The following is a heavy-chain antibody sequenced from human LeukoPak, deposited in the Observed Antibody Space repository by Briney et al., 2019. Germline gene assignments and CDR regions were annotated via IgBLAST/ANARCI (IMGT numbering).Heavy chain of an antibody. CDR1: GGTFSSYA. CDR2: IIPIFGTA. D-gene: IGHD2-15*01. CDR3: ATDRCSGGSCYFDY. V-gene: IGHV1-69*13. J-gene: IGHJ4*02. Sequence: SVKVSCKASGGTFSSYAISWVRQAPGQGLEWMGGIIPIFGTANYAQKFQGRVTITADESTSTAYMELSSLRSEDTAVYYCATDRCSGGSCYFDYWGQGTLVTVSS.